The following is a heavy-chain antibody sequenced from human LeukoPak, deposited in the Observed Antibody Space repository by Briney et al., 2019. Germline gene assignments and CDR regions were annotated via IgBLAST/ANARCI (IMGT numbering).Heavy chain of an antibody. CDR2: ISGDAANT. V-gene: IGHV3-23*01. CDR1: GFTFTGYA. Sequence: GGSLRLSCAASGFTFTGYAMSWLRQAPGKGLEFVSAISGDAANTFYADSVEGRFTVSRDNSQNILYLQSSNLRAEDTAVYYCAKRDYYDSSGFSPLFQHWGPGTLVTVSS. D-gene: IGHD3-22*01. J-gene: IGHJ1*01. CDR3: AKRDYYDSSGFSPLFQH.